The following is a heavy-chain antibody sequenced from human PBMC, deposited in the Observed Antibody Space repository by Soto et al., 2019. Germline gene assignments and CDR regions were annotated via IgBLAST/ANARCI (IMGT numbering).Heavy chain of an antibody. V-gene: IGHV3-30-3*01. CDR2: ISYDGSDK. CDR1: GFTFSSYA. J-gene: IGHJ3*02. D-gene: IGHD2-21*02. Sequence: QVQLVESGGGVVQPGRSLRLSCAASGFTFSSYAMHWVRQAPGKGLEWVAVISYDGSDKYYADSVKGRFTISRDNSKNTLSLQMNSLRADDTAVYYCARYIVVVTATYAFDIWGQGTMVTVSS. CDR3: ARYIVVVTATYAFDI.